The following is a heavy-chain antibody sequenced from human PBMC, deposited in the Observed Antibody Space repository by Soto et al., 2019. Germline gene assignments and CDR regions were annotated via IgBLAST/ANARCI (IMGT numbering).Heavy chain of an antibody. Sequence: PSETLSLTCTVSGGSISSSSYYWGWIRQPPGRGLEWIGSIYYSGSTYYNPSLKSRVTISVDTSKNQFSLKLSSVTAADTAVYYCARHVSFNSAAAGPPRPRRYNWFDPWGQGTLVTVSS. CDR3: ARHVSFNSAAAGPPRPRRYNWFDP. D-gene: IGHD6-13*01. CDR2: IYYSGST. CDR1: GGSISSSSYY. J-gene: IGHJ5*02. V-gene: IGHV4-39*01.